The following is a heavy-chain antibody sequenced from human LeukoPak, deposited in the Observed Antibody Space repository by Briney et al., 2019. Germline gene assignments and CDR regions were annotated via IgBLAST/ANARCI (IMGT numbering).Heavy chain of an antibody. CDR2: IIPIFGTA. V-gene: IGHV1-69*05. CDR1: GGTLSSYA. D-gene: IGHD4-23*01. CDR3: ASWDYGGKGGAFGI. Sequence: SVKVSCKASGGTLSSYAISWVRQAPGQGLEWMGRIIPIFGTANYAQKFQGRVTITTDESTSTAYMELSSLRSEDTAVYYCASWDYGGKGGAFGIWGEGTMVTVSS. J-gene: IGHJ3*02.